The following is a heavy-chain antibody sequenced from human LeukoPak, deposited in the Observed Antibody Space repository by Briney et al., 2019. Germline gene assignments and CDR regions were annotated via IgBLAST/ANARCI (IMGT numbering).Heavy chain of an antibody. V-gene: IGHV3-30*04. CDR3: ARDMATGTTGGDY. CDR2: ISYDGSNK. D-gene: IGHD1-1*01. Sequence: PGRPLRLSCAASGFTFSSYAMHWVRQAPGKGLEWVAVISYDGSNKYYADSVKGRFTISRDNSKNTLYLQMNSLRAEDTAVYYCARDMATGTTGGDYWGQGTLVTVSS. CDR1: GFTFSSYA. J-gene: IGHJ4*02.